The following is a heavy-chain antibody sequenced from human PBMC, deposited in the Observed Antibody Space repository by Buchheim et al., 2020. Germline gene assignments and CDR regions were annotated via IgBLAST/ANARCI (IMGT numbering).Heavy chain of an antibody. J-gene: IGHJ4*02. CDR3: AKSPVGGWYVDH. V-gene: IGHV3-23*01. Sequence: VQLLESGGGLVQPEGSLRLSCAASGFSFNDYGMHWVRQAPGKGLEWVSAISASGDVTFDADSVMGRFTVSRDNSRSVLYLPMNRLQAEDTAVYYCAKSPVGGWYVDHWGQGT. CDR1: GFSFNDYG. D-gene: IGHD6-19*01. CDR2: ISASGDVT.